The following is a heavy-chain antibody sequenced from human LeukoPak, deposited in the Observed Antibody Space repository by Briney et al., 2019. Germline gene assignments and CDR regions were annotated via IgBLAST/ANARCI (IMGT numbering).Heavy chain of an antibody. D-gene: IGHD6-19*01. CDR2: MSYDGSNK. V-gene: IGHV3-30*01. J-gene: IGHJ4*02. CDR1: GFTFGSYA. Sequence: PERSLRLSCAASGFTFGSYAMQWVRQAPGKGIEWVAVMSYDGSNKYYADSVKGRFTISRDNSNNTLYLQMNSLRAEDTAVYYCARDHKWLGFDYWGQGTLVTVSS. CDR3: ARDHKWLGFDY.